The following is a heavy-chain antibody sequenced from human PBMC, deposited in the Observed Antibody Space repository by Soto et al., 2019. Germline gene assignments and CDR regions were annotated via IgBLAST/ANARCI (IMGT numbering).Heavy chain of an antibody. CDR3: AKKIAAAGTFDY. CDR1: GFTFSSYA. Sequence: EVQLLESGGGLVQPGGSLRLSCAASGFTFSSYAMSWVRQAPGKGLEWVSAISGSGGSTYYADSVKGRFTISRDNSKNTLYLQMTSLRAEDTAVYYCAKKIAAAGTFDYWGQGTLVTVSS. V-gene: IGHV3-23*01. D-gene: IGHD6-13*01. J-gene: IGHJ4*02. CDR2: ISGSGGST.